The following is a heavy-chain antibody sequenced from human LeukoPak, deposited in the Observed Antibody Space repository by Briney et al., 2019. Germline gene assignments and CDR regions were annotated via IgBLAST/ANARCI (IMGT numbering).Heavy chain of an antibody. CDR1: GGSISSSSYY. D-gene: IGHD6-13*01. Sequence: SETLSLTCTVSGGSISSSSYYWGWIRQPPGKGLEWIGSIYYSGSTYYNPSLKSRVTISVDTSKNQFSLKLSSVTAADTAVYYCARSSSSWYGVDYWGQGTLVTVSS. V-gene: IGHV4-39*07. CDR3: ARSSSSWYGVDY. CDR2: IYYSGST. J-gene: IGHJ4*02.